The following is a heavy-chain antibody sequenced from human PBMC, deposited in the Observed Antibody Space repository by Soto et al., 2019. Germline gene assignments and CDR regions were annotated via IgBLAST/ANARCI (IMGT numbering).Heavy chain of an antibody. V-gene: IGHV3-23*01. CDR1: GXTXRNYA. CDR3: AKDRSSTSCYAFDY. D-gene: IGHD2-2*01. CDR2: ISGSGGTT. J-gene: IGHJ4*02. Sequence: EVQLLESGGGLVQPGGSLRLSCAASGXTXRNYAMSWARQAPGKGLEWVSAISGSGGTTHYADSVKGRFTISRDNSKNTLYLQMNSLRVEDTAVYYCAKDRSSTSCYAFDYWGQGSLVTVSS.